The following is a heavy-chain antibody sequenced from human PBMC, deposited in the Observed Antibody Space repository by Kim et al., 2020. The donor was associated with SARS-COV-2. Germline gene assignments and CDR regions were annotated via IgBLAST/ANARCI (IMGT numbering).Heavy chain of an antibody. D-gene: IGHD2-15*01. CDR1: GFTFSSYG. V-gene: IGHV3-33*01. CDR3: ARGYRYCSGGSCYYFDY. CDR2: IWYDGSNK. Sequence: GGSLRLSCAASGFTFSSYGMHWVRQAPGKGLEWVAVIWYDGSNKYYADSVKGRFTISRDNSKNTLYLQMNSLRAEDTAVYYCARGYRYCSGGSCYYFDYWGQGTLVTVSS. J-gene: IGHJ4*02.